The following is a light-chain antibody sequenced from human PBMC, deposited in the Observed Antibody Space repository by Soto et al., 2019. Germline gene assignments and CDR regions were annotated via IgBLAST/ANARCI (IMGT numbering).Light chain of an antibody. V-gene: IGKV1-39*01. Sequence: DIQMTQSPSTLSASVGDRVTITCRASQSISSYLNWYQQKPGKAPKLLIYAASSLQSGVPSRWSGSGAGTDFTLTISSLQPEDFATYYCQQSYSTPWTFGQGTKVDI. CDR1: QSISSY. CDR3: QQSYSTPWT. CDR2: AAS. J-gene: IGKJ1*01.